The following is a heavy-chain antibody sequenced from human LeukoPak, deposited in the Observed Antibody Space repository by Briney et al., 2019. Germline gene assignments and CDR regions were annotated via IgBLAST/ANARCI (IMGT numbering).Heavy chain of an antibody. CDR2: INAGIGNT. CDR1: GYIFTTYA. J-gene: IGHJ1*01. Sequence: ASVKVSCKASGYIFTTYAMHWVRQAPGQSLEWMGWINAGIGNTKYLQKFQGRVTITRDTSANIAYMELSSLRSEDTAVYYCATTVSAGTYRYFQHWGQDTLVTVSS. CDR3: ATTVSAGTYRYFQH. V-gene: IGHV1-3*01. D-gene: IGHD6-13*01.